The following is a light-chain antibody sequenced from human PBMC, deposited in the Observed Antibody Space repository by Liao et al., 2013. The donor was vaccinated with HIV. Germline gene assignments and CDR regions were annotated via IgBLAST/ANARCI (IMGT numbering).Light chain of an antibody. Sequence: SYELTQAPSVSVPPGQTASITCSGEKLAHRYTCWYQQKSGRSPVLVIYQDTKRPPGIPERFSGSNSGNTATLTITGTQAMDEAVYYCQAWDVSTHVVFGGGTRLTVL. CDR3: QAWDVSTHVV. J-gene: IGLJ2*01. V-gene: IGLV3-1*01. CDR1: KLAHRY. CDR2: QDT.